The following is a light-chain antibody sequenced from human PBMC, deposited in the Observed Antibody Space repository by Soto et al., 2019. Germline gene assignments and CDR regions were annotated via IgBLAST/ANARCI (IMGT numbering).Light chain of an antibody. CDR2: GAS. Sequence: EIVLTQSPGTLSLSPGEIATLSFSASQSVSSSYLAWYQQKPGQAPRLLIYGASSRATGIPDRFSGSGSGTDFTLTISRLEPEDLAVYYCQQYGSSPLTFGGGTKVDI. CDR1: QSVSSSY. CDR3: QQYGSSPLT. J-gene: IGKJ4*01. V-gene: IGKV3-20*01.